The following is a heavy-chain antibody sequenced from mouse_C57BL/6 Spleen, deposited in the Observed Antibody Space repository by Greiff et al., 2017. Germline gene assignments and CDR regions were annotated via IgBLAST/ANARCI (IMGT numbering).Heavy chain of an antibody. J-gene: IGHJ4*01. Sequence: VMLVESGAELVRPGTSVKVSCKASGYAFTNYLIEWVKQRPGQGLEWIGVINPGSGGTNYNEKFKGKATLTADKSSSAAYMQLSSLTSEDSAVYFCARSYYGSKAMDYWGQGTSVTVSS. CDR3: ARSYYGSKAMDY. CDR2: INPGSGGT. D-gene: IGHD1-1*01. CDR1: GYAFTNYL. V-gene: IGHV1-54*01.